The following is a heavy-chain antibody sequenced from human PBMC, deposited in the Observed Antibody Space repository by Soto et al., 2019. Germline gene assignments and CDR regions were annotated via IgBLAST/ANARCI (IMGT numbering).Heavy chain of an antibody. V-gene: IGHV1-69*01. CDR1: GGIFSTYA. CDR2: IIPLFGTP. J-gene: IGHJ4*02. CDR3: ARDRDDYGSGNYYNRIDF. D-gene: IGHD3-10*01. Sequence: QVQLVQSGAEVKKPVSSVKVSCKASGGIFSTYAISWLRQAPGQGLEWMGGIIPLFGTPNYAQRLQGRVTITADESTSTAYMELSRLRSEDTAVYYCARDRDDYGSGNYYNRIDFWGQGTLVTVSS.